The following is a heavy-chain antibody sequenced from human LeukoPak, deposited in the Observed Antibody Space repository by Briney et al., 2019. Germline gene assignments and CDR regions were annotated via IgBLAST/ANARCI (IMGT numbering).Heavy chain of an antibody. D-gene: IGHD3-9*01. CDR1: GFTFSSYG. J-gene: IGHJ4*02. V-gene: IGHV3-30*18. CDR2: ISYDGSNK. Sequence: SGGSLRLSCAASGFTFSSYGMHWVRQAPGKGLEWVAVISYDGSNKYYADSVKGRFTISRDNSKNTLYLQMDSLRAEDTAVYYCAKDLTDCDILTGHYWGQGTLVTVSS. CDR3: AKDLTDCDILTGHY.